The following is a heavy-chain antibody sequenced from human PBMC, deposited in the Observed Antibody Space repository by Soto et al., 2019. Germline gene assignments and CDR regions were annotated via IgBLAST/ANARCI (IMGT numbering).Heavy chain of an antibody. D-gene: IGHD2-8*01. Sequence: SETLSLTCTVSGGSISSSSYYWGWIRQPPGKGLEWIGSIYYSGSTYYNPSLKSRVTISVDTSKNQFSLKLSSVTAADTAVYYCARLGAIVLMVYASDFSGYNWFDPWGQGTLVTVSS. CDR1: GGSISSSSYY. CDR3: ARLGAIVLMVYASDFSGYNWFDP. J-gene: IGHJ5*02. CDR2: IYYSGST. V-gene: IGHV4-39*01.